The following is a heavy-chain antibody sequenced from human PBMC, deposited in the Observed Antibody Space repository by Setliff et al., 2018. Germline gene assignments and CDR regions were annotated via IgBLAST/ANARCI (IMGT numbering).Heavy chain of an antibody. CDR2: VFHTGST. D-gene: IGHD6-19*01. Sequence: SETLSLTCSVSSGSIGSHYWNWMRQPPGKGLEWIGHVFHTGSTKYNPSLRSRVTISVDTSKNHFSLKLSSVTAADTAVYYCARGRAGHSGHWGQGTLVTVSS. CDR1: SGSIGSHY. V-gene: IGHV4-59*11. J-gene: IGHJ4*02. CDR3: ARGRAGHSGH.